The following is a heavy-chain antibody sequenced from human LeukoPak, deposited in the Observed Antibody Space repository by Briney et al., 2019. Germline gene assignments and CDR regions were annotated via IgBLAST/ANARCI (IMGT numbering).Heavy chain of an antibody. CDR2: IRSKANSYAT. J-gene: IGHJ4*02. CDR3: TSQYSSVWYGDSFDY. CDR1: GFTFSGSA. D-gene: IGHD6-19*01. V-gene: IGHV3-73*01. Sequence: QPGGSLRLSCAASGFTFSGSAMHWVRQASGKGLEWVGRIRSKANSYATAYAASVKGRFTISRDDSKNTAYLQMNSLKTVDTAVYYCTSQYSSVWYGDSFDYWGQGTLVTVSS.